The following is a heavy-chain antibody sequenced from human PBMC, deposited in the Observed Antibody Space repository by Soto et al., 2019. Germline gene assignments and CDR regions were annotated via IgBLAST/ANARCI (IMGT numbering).Heavy chain of an antibody. Sequence: ASVKVSCKASGYTFTGYYMHWVRQAPGQRLEWMEWINPSNGNTKYSQKFQGRVTITRDTSASTAYMELSSLRSEDTAVYYCAILEHIPGKDAFDIWGQGTMVTVSS. CDR3: AILEHIPGKDAFDI. CDR1: GYTFTGYY. D-gene: IGHD2-2*02. J-gene: IGHJ3*02. V-gene: IGHV1-3*01. CDR2: INPSNGNT.